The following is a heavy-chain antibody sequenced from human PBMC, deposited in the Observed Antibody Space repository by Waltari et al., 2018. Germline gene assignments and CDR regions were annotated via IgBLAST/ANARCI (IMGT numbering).Heavy chain of an antibody. V-gene: IGHV3-7*01. Sequence: EVQLVESGGGLVQTGGSLSLSCAASGFMCSRYWMGWVRQAPGKGLEWVANIKQDGSEKKYVDSVKGRFTISRDNAKNSLYLQMNSLRVDDTAVYYCTKSPAPWGQGTLVTVSS. D-gene: IGHD2-2*01. CDR2: IKQDGSEK. CDR3: TKSPAP. J-gene: IGHJ5*02. CDR1: GFMCSRYW.